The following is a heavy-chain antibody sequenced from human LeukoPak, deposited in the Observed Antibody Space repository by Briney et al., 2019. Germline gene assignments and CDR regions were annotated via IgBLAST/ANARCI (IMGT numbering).Heavy chain of an antibody. CDR2: INPSGGST. J-gene: IGHJ4*02. CDR1: GYTFTSYY. D-gene: IGHD3-22*01. V-gene: IGHV1-46*01. CDR3: AADQDGAMIFDY. Sequence: ASVKVSCKASGYTFTSYYMHWVRQSPGQGLEWMGIINPSGGSTSYAQKFQGRVTMTRDTSTSTVYMELSSLRSEDTAVYYCAADQDGAMIFDYWGQGTLVTVSS.